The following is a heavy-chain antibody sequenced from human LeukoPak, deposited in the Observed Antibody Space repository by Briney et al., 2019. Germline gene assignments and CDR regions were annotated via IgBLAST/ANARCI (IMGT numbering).Heavy chain of an antibody. D-gene: IGHD3-10*01. CDR2: INPSGGST. J-gene: IGHJ6*03. CDR3: ARDRYGSGSRYYYYYYMDV. CDR1: GYTFTSYD. V-gene: IGHV1-46*01. Sequence: ASVKVSCKASGYTFTSYDINWVRQATGQGLEWMGIINPSGGSTSYAQKFQGRVTMTRDMSTSTVYMELSSLRSEDTAVYYCARDRYGSGSRYYYYYYMDVWGKGTTVTVSS.